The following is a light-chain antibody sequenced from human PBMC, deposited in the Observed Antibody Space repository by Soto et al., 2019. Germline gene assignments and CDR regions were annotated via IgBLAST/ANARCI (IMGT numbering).Light chain of an antibody. CDR2: EVI. CDR3: SSYTRTTTPV. V-gene: IGLV2-14*01. CDR1: SSDIGGYNY. Sequence: QSALTQPASVSGSPGQSITISSTGTSSDIGGYNYVSWYQQHPGKAPKLMVYEVINRPSGVSNRFSGSKSGSTASLIISGLQAEDEADYYCSSYTRTTTPVFGGGTMLTVL. J-gene: IGLJ3*02.